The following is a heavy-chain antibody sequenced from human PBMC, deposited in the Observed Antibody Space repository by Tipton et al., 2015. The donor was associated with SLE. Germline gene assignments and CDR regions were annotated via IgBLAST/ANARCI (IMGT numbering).Heavy chain of an antibody. CDR2: ISHSGRT. CDR3: ARDLCTYGVCSHNN. V-gene: IGHV4-39*07. CDR1: GGSISSSSYY. Sequence: TLSLTCTVSGGSISSSSYYWSWIRQSPEKGLEWIGDISHSGRTNYNPSLKSRVTISVDTSKNQFSLKLSSVTAADTAVYYRARDLCTYGVCSHNNWGQGTLVTVSS. D-gene: IGHD2-8*01. J-gene: IGHJ4*02.